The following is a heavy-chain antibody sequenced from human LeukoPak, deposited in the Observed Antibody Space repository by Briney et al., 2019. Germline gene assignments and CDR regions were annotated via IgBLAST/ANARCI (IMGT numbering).Heavy chain of an antibody. J-gene: IGHJ5*02. CDR3: ARDLGIAATGDWFDP. Sequence: SETLSLTCAVYGGSFSGYYWSWIRQLPGKGLEWIGEINHSGSTNYNPSLKSRVTISVDTSKNQFSLKLSSVTAADTAVYYCARDLGIAATGDWFDPWGQGTLVTVSS. CDR2: INHSGST. D-gene: IGHD6-13*01. V-gene: IGHV4-34*01. CDR1: GGSFSGYY.